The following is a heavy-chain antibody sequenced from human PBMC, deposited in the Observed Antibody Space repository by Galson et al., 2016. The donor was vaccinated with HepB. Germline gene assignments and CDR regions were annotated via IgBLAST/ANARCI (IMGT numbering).Heavy chain of an antibody. CDR3: AKDISSNIAPTYSDYHGMDV. Sequence: SLRLSCAVSGFAFDDYAMHWVRQAPGKGLEWVSGVSWNSDEVDYADSGRGRFTISRDNAKKSLYLQMSTLRPEDTALYYCAKDISSNIAPTYSDYHGMDVWGKGTTVTVSS. J-gene: IGHJ6*04. V-gene: IGHV3-9*01. CDR1: GFAFDDYA. CDR2: VSWNSDEV. D-gene: IGHD3-9*01.